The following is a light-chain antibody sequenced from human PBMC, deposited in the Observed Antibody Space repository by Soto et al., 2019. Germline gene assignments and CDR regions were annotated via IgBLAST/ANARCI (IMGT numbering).Light chain of an antibody. CDR3: QHYVTSLTT. CDR2: GSS. Sequence: TQSPSSVSASVGDRITLSCGASQSVTSNYLAWYQQKPGQAPRLLIYGSSTRATGIPDRFTGSGSGTDFTLTINRLEPEDFAVYYCQHYVTSLTTFGQGTKVDIK. J-gene: IGKJ1*01. V-gene: IGKV3-20*01. CDR1: QSVTSNY.